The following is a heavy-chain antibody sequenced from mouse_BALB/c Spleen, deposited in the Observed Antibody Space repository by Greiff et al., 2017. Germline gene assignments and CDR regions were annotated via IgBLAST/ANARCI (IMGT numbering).Heavy chain of an antibody. D-gene: IGHD2-14*01. CDR2: IYPGSGST. CDR3: ARWEVRRRDAMDY. J-gene: IGHJ4*01. Sequence: QVQLKQPGAELVKPGTSVKLSCKASGYNFTSYWINWVKLRPGQGLEWIGDIYPGSGSTNYNEKFKSKATLTVDTSSSTAYMQLSSLASEDSALYYCARWEVRRRDAMDYWGQGTSVTVSS. CDR1: GYNFTSYW. V-gene: IGHV1-55*01.